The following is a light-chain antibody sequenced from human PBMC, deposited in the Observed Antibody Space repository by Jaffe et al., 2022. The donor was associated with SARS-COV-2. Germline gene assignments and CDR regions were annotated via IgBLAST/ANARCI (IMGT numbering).Light chain of an antibody. V-gene: IGKV3-11*01. CDR3: QQRSNWPIT. CDR1: RSVSSY. Sequence: EIVLTQSPATLSLSPGERATLSCRASRSVSSYLAWYQQKPGQAPRLLIYDTSNRATGIPARFSGSGSGTDFTLTISSLEPEDFAVYYCQQRSNWPITFGQGTKVEIK. J-gene: IGKJ1*01. CDR2: DTS.